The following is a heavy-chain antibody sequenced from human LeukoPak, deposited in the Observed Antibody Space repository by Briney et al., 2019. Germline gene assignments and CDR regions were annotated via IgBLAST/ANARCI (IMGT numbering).Heavy chain of an antibody. J-gene: IGHJ4*02. CDR3: TRAGHMGELFDY. V-gene: IGHV3-21*01. CDR1: GFTFSSYS. CDR2: ISSSSSYI. Sequence: GGSLRLSCAASGFTFSSYSMNWVRQAPGKGLEWVSSISSSSSYIYYADSVKGRSTISRDNAKNSLYLQMNSLRAEDTAVYYCTRAGHMGELFDYWGQGTLVTVSS. D-gene: IGHD3-16*01.